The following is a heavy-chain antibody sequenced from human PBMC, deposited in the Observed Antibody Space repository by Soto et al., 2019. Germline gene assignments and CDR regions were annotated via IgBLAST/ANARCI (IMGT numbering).Heavy chain of an antibody. D-gene: IGHD2-21*02. V-gene: IGHV1-46*01. CDR2: INPSGGST. CDR1: GYTFTSYY. CDR3: ARDVGGHCCGDCYETGPLDY. J-gene: IGHJ4*02. Sequence: GASVKVSCKASGYTFTSYYMHWVRQAPGQGLEWMGIINPSGGSTSYAQKFQGRVTMTRDTSTSTVYMELRSLRSDDTAVYYCARDVGGHCCGDCYETGPLDYWRQGTLVTVSS.